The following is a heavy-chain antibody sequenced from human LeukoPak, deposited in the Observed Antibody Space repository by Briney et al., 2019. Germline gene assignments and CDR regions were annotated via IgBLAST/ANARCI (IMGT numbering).Heavy chain of an antibody. CDR2: IWYDGSNK. Sequence: GGSLRLSCAASGFTFSSYGMNWVRQAPGKGLEWVAVIWYDGSNKYYGDSVKGRFTISRDNSKNTVSLQMNSLRVEDTAVYYCARLGSSWSFDYWGQGTLVTDSS. CDR1: GFTFSSYG. V-gene: IGHV3-33*01. J-gene: IGHJ4*02. CDR3: ARLGSSWSFDY. D-gene: IGHD6-13*01.